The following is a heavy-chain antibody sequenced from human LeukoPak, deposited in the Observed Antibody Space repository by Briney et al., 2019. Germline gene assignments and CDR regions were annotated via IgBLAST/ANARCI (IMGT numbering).Heavy chain of an antibody. Sequence: PSETLSLTCSVSGGSINSGYWSWSRQPPGKGLEWIGLLHPSGSTNYNASLKSRVTISVDTSKIQFSLQLSSVTAADTAVYYCARMGSGNHFDYWGQGTLVTVSS. V-gene: IGHV4-59*01. CDR2: LHPSGST. J-gene: IGHJ4*02. D-gene: IGHD3-10*01. CDR3: ARMGSGNHFDY. CDR1: GGSINSGY.